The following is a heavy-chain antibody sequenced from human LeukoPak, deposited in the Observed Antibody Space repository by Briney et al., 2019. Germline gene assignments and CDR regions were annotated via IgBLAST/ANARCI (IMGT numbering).Heavy chain of an antibody. J-gene: IGHJ6*03. Sequence: SETLSLTCAVYGGSFSGYYWSWIRQPPGKGLEWIGEINHSGSTNYNPSLKSRVTISVDTSKNQFSLKLSSVTAADTAVYYCARTVLRFLPPYYYYYMDVWGKGTTVTVSS. D-gene: IGHD3-3*01. CDR1: GGSFSGYY. V-gene: IGHV4-34*01. CDR2: INHSGST. CDR3: ARTVLRFLPPYYYYYMDV.